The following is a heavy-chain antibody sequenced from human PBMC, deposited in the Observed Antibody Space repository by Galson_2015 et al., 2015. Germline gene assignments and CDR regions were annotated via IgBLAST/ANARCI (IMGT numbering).Heavy chain of an antibody. CDR3: LIDRFGESY. CDR1: EFAFSKAW. J-gene: IGHJ4*02. V-gene: IGHV3-15*01. Sequence: SLRLSCAVSEFAFSKAWMHWVRQAPGKGLEWVGRIKLTTDGGTTDYAAPVKGRFTISRDDSKNTLYVQMNSLKSEDTAVYYCLIDRFGESYWGRGTLVSVSS. CDR2: IKLTTDGGTT. D-gene: IGHD3-10*01.